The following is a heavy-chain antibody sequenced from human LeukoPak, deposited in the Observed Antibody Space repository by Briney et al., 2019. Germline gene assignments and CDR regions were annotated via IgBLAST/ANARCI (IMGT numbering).Heavy chain of an antibody. Sequence: ASVKVSCKASGYTFTSYDINWVRQATGQGLEWMGWMNPNSGNTGYAQKFQGRVTMTRDTSSSTVYMELSSLTSADTAVYYCAGLGSTMEGRIAPWGQGTPVTVSS. CDR2: MNPNSGNT. D-gene: IGHD3-10*01. CDR3: AGLGSTMEGRIAP. J-gene: IGHJ5*02. CDR1: GYTFTSYD. V-gene: IGHV1-8*01.